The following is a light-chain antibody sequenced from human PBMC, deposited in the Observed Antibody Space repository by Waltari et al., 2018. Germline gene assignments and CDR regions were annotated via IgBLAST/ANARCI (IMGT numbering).Light chain of an antibody. CDR2: YDS. V-gene: IGLV3-21*04. J-gene: IGLJ1*01. CDR3: QVWDANNDPGV. CDR1: NIATKG. Sequence: SYVLTQPPSVSVAPGKTARIPCGGNNIATKGLDWYQQKPGQAPILVISYDSDRPSGIPERFSGSNSGNTATLTISRVEAADEADYYCQVWDANNDPGVFGTGTEVTVL.